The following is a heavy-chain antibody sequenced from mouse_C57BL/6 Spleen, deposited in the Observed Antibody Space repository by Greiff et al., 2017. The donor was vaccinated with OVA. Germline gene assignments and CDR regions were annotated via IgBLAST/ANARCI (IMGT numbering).Heavy chain of an antibody. Sequence: EVQLKESGPELVKPGASVKISCKASGYTFTDYYMNWVKQSHGKSLEWIGDINPNNGGTSYNQKFKGKATLTVDKSSSTAYMELRSLTSEDSAVYYCAREGYYGSTYWYFDVWGTGTTVTVSS. CDR3: AREGYYGSTYWYFDV. V-gene: IGHV1-26*01. D-gene: IGHD1-1*01. CDR2: INPNNGGT. CDR1: GYTFTDYY. J-gene: IGHJ1*03.